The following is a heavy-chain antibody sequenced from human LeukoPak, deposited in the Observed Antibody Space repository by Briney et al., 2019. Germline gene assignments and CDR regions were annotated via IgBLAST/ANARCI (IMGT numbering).Heavy chain of an antibody. CDR2: ISSSSSYI. D-gene: IGHD4-11*01. CDR3: ARDSMTTVTIVRGDY. Sequence: GGSLRLSCAASGFTFSSYSMNWVRQAPGKGLEWVSSISSSSSYIYYADSVKGRFTISRDNAKNSLYLQMNSLRAEDTAVYYCARDSMTTVTIVRGDYWGQGTLVTVSS. CDR1: GFTFSSYS. J-gene: IGHJ4*02. V-gene: IGHV3-21*01.